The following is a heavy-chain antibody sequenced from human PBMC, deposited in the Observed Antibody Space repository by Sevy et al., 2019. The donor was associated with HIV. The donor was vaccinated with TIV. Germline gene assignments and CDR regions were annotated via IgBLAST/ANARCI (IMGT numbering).Heavy chain of an antibody. CDR1: GYTFTSYG. CDR2: ISAYTRST. Sequence: APVKVSCEASGYTFTSYGISWVRQAPRQGLERMGWISAYTRSTHYAQKLQGRVIMTTDTSTSTAYLELRSLRSDDTAVYYCARDSESSAWDAFDIWGQGTMVTVSS. CDR3: ARDSESSAWDAFDI. D-gene: IGHD6-19*01. V-gene: IGHV1-18*01. J-gene: IGHJ3*02.